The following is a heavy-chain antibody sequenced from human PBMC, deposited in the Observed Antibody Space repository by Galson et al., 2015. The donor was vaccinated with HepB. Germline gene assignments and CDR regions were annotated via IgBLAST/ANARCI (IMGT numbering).Heavy chain of an antibody. Sequence: APRLPCAASGFTFSNACMSWVRQAPGKGLEWVGRIKSKTDGGTTDYAAPVKGRFTISRDDSKNTLYLQMNSLKTEDTAVYYCTTLALDYGDYAYDDYWGQGTLVTVSS. J-gene: IGHJ4*02. V-gene: IGHV3-15*01. CDR2: IKSKTDGGTT. CDR3: TTLALDYGDYAYDDY. D-gene: IGHD4-17*01. CDR1: GFTFSNAC.